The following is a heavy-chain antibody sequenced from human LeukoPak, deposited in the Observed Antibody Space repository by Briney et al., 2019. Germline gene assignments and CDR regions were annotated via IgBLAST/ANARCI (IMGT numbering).Heavy chain of an antibody. CDR2: ISGSGGST. Sequence: GGSLRLSCAASGFTFSSYDMSWVRQAPGKGLEWVSGISGSGGSTYYADSVKGRLTISRDNSKNTLYLQMSSLTAEDTAVYYCAKGVYADNYYSYYMDVWGKGTTVTVSS. V-gene: IGHV3-23*01. D-gene: IGHD2-8*01. CDR1: GFTFSSYD. J-gene: IGHJ6*03. CDR3: AKGVYADNYYSYYMDV.